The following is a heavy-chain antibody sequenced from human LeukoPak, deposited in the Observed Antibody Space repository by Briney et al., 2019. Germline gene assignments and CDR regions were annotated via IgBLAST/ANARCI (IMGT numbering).Heavy chain of an antibody. CDR2: IYHIGST. Sequence: SETLSLTCGVSGYSISRGYYWAWIRQPPGKGLEWIGTIYHIGSTYYNPSLESRVTISVDTSKNEFSLNLNSVTATDTAVYYCARAGWIITSGIDYWGQGALVTVSS. J-gene: IGHJ4*02. V-gene: IGHV4-38-2*01. CDR3: ARAGWIITSGIDY. D-gene: IGHD1-20*01. CDR1: GYSISRGYY.